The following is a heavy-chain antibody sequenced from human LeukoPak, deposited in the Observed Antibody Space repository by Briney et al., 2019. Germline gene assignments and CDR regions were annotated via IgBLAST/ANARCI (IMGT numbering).Heavy chain of an antibody. V-gene: IGHV4-30-2*01. CDR3: ARSSEMATDY. D-gene: IGHD5-24*01. CDR2: IYHSGST. Sequence: PSETLSLTCTVSGGSISSGGYYWGWIRQPPGKGLEWIGYIYHSGSTYYNPSLKSRVTISVDRSKNQFSLKLSSVTAADTAVYYCARSSEMATDYWGQGTLVTVSS. J-gene: IGHJ4*02. CDR1: GGSISSGGYY.